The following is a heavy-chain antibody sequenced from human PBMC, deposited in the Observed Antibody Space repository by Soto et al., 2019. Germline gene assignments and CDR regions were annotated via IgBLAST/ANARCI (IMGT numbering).Heavy chain of an antibody. J-gene: IGHJ4*02. CDR3: AGFYVAAGAAPLEY. Sequence: XGSLRLSCAASGVIFSNFGMHWVRQAPGKGLDWVGIIWHDGSNKYYADSVEGRFTISRDNSKNTVYLQMNSLRGEDTGIYYCAGFYVAAGAAPLEYWGQGTLVTVSS. D-gene: IGHD1-26*01. CDR2: IWHDGSNK. CDR1: GVIFSNFG. V-gene: IGHV3-33*01.